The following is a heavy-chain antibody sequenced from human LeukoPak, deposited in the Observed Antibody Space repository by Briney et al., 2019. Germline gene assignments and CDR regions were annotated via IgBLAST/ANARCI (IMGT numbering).Heavy chain of an antibody. CDR3: ARDGWFGDYNWFDP. D-gene: IGHD3-10*01. V-gene: IGHV3-48*01. J-gene: IGHJ5*02. CDR2: ISSASNTI. Sequence: PGESLRLSCAASGFTFSSYSMKWVRQAPGKGLEWVSYISSASNTIYYADSVKGRFTISRDNAKNSLYLQMNSLRAEDTAMYYCARDGWFGDYNWFDPWGQGTLVTVSS. CDR1: GFTFSSYS.